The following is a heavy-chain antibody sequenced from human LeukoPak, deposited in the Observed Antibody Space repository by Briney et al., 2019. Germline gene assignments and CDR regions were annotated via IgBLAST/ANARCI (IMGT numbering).Heavy chain of an antibody. CDR3: ARVLGGSYYAQIDY. CDR1: GFNFSIYS. CDR2: ITRSSTTI. J-gene: IGHJ4*02. Sequence: GGSLRLSCAASGFNFSIYSMNWVRQAPGKGLEWVSYITRSSTTIYYADSVKGRFTISRDNAKNSLYLQMNSLRAEDTAVYYCARVLGGSYYAQIDYWGQGTLVTVSS. V-gene: IGHV3-48*04. D-gene: IGHD1-26*01.